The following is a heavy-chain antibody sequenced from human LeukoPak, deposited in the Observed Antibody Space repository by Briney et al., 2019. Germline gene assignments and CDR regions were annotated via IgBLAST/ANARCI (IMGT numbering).Heavy chain of an antibody. D-gene: IGHD1/OR15-1a*01. CDR3: ARGNIGPDL. CDR1: GFTFGSSW. J-gene: IGHJ5*02. CDR2: INNDGTNA. Sequence: GGSLRLSCAASGFTFGSSWMHWFRQAPGQGLVWVSCINNDGTNAIYAHSVMGRFSMSRDTPRNTVYLQMNGLRAEDTAVYSCARGNIGPDLWGQGTLVTVSS. V-gene: IGHV3-74*01.